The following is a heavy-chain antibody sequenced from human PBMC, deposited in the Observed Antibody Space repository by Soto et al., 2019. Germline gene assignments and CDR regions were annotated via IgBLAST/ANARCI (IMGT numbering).Heavy chain of an antibody. V-gene: IGHV3-30*18. CDR1: GFTFSSYG. CDR3: AKEWVYDTSGWSFDY. D-gene: IGHD3-22*01. J-gene: IGHJ4*02. CDR2: ISDDGSNK. Sequence: QVQLVESGGGVVQPGRSLRLSCAASGFTFSSYGMHWVRQAPGKGLEWVAVISDDGSNKYYADSLKGRFTISRDNSKNTLYLQMNSLRAEHTAVSYCAKEWVYDTSGWSFDYWGQGTLVTVSS.